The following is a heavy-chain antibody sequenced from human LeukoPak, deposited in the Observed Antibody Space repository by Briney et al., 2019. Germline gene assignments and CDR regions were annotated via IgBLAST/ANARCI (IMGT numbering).Heavy chain of an antibody. CDR2: IIPILGIA. CDR3: ARGNSGSGWYSADYFDY. Sequence: GASVKVSCKASGGTFSSYAISWVRQAPGQGLEWMGRIIPILGIANYAQKFQGRVTITADKSTSTAYMELSSLRSEDTAGYYCARGNSGSGWYSADYFDYWGQGTLVTVSS. CDR1: GGTFSSYA. J-gene: IGHJ4*02. V-gene: IGHV1-69*04. D-gene: IGHD6-19*01.